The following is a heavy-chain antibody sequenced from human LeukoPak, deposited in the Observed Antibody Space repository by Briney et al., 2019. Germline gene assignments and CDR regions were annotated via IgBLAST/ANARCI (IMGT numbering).Heavy chain of an antibody. V-gene: IGHV1-8*02. D-gene: IGHD3-10*01. CDR3: AVGPMVRGVKGYYYYYMDV. J-gene: IGHJ6*03. CDR2: MNPNSGNT. CDR1: GYTFTSYD. Sequence: ASVKVSCKAPGYTFTSYDINWVRQATGQGLEWMGWMNPNSGNTGYAQKFQGRVTMTRDTSISTAYMELSRLRSDDTAVYYCAVGPMVRGVKGYYYYYMDVWGKGTTVTVSS.